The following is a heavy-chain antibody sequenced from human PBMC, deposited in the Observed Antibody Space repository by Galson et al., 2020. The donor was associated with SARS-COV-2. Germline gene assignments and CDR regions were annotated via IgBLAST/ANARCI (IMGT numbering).Heavy chain of an antibody. Sequence: SETLSLTCTVSGGSISSGSYYWSWIRQPAGKGLEWIGRIYKSGNTNYNPSLWSQVIMSVDTSKNQFSLKLNSVTAADTAVYYCARGNSPCVTSLGVRTGPCGMDVWGQGTTVTVSS. CDR2: IYKSGNT. V-gene: IGHV4-61*02. CDR3: ARGNSPCVTSLGVRTGPCGMDV. CDR1: GGSISSGSYY. D-gene: IGHD3-3*01. J-gene: IGHJ6*02.